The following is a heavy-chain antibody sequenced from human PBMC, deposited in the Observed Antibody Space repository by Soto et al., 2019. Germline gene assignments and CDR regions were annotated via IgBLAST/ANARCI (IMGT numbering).Heavy chain of an antibody. Sequence: SETLSLTCTVSGGSISSYYWSWIRQPPGKGLEWIGYIYYSGSTNYNPSLKSRVTISVDTSKNQFSLKLSSVTAADTAVYYCAREWDHADYGGWFDPWGQGTLVTVPS. V-gene: IGHV4-59*01. CDR2: IYYSGST. CDR1: GGSISSYY. D-gene: IGHD4-17*01. CDR3: AREWDHADYGGWFDP. J-gene: IGHJ5*02.